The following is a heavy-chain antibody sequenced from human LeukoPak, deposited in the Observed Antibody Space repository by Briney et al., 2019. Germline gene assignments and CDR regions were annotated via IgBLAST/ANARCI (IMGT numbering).Heavy chain of an antibody. D-gene: IGHD4-23*01. V-gene: IGHV4-30-4*01. Sequence: SETLSLTCTVSGGSISSGDYYWGWIRQPPGKGLEWIGYIYYSGSTYYNPSLKSRVTISIDTSKNQFSLKLSSVTAADTAVYYCARDLLNEGNHLDYWGQGTLVTVSS. CDR3: ARDLLNEGNHLDY. CDR2: IYYSGST. CDR1: GGSISSGDYY. J-gene: IGHJ4*02.